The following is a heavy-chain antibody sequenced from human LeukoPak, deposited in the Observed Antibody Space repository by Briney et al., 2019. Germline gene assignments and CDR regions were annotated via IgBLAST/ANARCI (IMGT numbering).Heavy chain of an antibody. CDR2: ISHDGSNR. J-gene: IGHJ3*02. CDR1: GFTFSSYA. Sequence: PGGSLRLSCAASGFTFSSYAMSWVRQAPGKGLEWVAVISHDGSNRYYADSVKGRFTISRDNSKNTLYLQMNSLGADDTAVYYCARGPSARFFGVAKGAFDIWGQGTMVTVSS. V-gene: IGHV3-30*03. CDR3: ARGPSARFFGVAKGAFDI. D-gene: IGHD3-3*01.